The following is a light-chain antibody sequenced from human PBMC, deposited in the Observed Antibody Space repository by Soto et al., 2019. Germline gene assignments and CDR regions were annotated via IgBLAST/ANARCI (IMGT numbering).Light chain of an antibody. CDR1: QTVNKY. CDR3: QQSFVTPWT. J-gene: IGKJ1*01. CDR2: GAA. Sequence: DIQLTQSPSSLYASMGDRVTITCRASQTVNKYLSWFRQKPGEAPKLLIYGAANLQSGATSRFSGSGSGTYFTLTINSLQPDDFATYYCQQSFVTPWTFGQGTKV. V-gene: IGKV1-39*01.